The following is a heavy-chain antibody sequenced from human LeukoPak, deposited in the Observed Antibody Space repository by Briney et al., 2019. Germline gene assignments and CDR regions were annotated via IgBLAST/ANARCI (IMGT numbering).Heavy chain of an antibody. CDR3: ARENYYDSSGYAV. D-gene: IGHD3-22*01. J-gene: IGHJ4*02. CDR1: GYTFTGYY. V-gene: IGHV1-2*06. Sequence: GASVKVSCKASGYTFTGYYMHWVRQAPGQGLEWMGRINPNSGGTNYAQKFQGRVTMTRDTSTSTVYMELSSLRSEDTAVYYCARENYYDSSGYAVWGQGTLVTVSS. CDR2: INPNSGGT.